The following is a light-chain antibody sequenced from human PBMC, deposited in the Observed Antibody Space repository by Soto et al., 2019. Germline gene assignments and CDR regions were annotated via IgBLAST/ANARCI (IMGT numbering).Light chain of an antibody. J-gene: IGKJ1*01. Sequence: EIVMTQSPATLSVSPGGRVTLSCRASQSVDINLAWYQHRPGQSPSLLVYGAFTWATGLPARFSGRGSGTEFTLTICRLHCLEFADSYCQPYNNWPHTFGHGTKV. V-gene: IGKV3-15*01. CDR2: GAF. CDR1: QSVDIN. CDR3: QPYNNWPHT.